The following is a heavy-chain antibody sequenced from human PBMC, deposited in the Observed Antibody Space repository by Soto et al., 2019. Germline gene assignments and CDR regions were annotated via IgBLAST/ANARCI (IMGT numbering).Heavy chain of an antibody. D-gene: IGHD6-19*01. CDR3: AREWYSSGWYPNY. CDR1: GGSISSYY. J-gene: IGHJ4*02. CDR2: IYHSGST. V-gene: IGHV4-59*08. Sequence: SETLSLTCTVSGGSISSYYWSWIRQPPGKGLEWIGYIYHSGSTYYNPSLKSRVTISVDTSKNQFSLKLSSVTAADTAVYYCAREWYSSGWYPNYWGQGTLVTVSS.